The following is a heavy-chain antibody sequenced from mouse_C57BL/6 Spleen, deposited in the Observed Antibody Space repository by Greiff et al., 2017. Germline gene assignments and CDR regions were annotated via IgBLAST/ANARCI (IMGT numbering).Heavy chain of an antibody. V-gene: IGHV1-52*01. D-gene: IGHD2-3*01. CDR3: ARADDGYFAY. CDR1: GYTFTSYW. J-gene: IGHJ3*01. CDR2: IDPSDSET. Sequence: QVQLQQPGAELVRPGSSVKLSCKASGYTFTSYWMHWVKQRPIQGLEWIGNIDPSDSETHYNQKFKDKATLTVDKSSSTAYMQLSRLTSEDSAVYYCARADDGYFAYWGQGTLVTVSA.